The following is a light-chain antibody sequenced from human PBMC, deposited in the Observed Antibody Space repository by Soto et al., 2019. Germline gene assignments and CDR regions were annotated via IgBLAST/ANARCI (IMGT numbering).Light chain of an antibody. CDR1: QSVRSN. Sequence: ETVMTQSPATLPVSPGERATLSCRASQSVRSNLAWYQQKPGQAPRLLIYGASTRATGVPARFSGSGSGTEFTLTINSLQSEDFALYYCHQYNSWPRGTFGPGTKVEIK. V-gene: IGKV3-15*01. CDR3: HQYNSWPRGT. CDR2: GAS. J-gene: IGKJ3*01.